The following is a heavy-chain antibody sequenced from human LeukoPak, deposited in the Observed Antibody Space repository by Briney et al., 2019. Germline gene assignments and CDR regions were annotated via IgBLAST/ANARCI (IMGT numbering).Heavy chain of an antibody. CDR2: IIPIFGTA. V-gene: IGHV1-69*13. Sequence: GASVKVSCKASGGTFSSYAISWVRQAPGQGLEWMGGIIPIFGTANYAQKFQGRVTITADESTSTAYMELSSLRSEDTAVYYCASRGLETGRFLNPFDYWGQGTLVTVSS. CDR3: ASRGLETGRFLNPFDY. J-gene: IGHJ4*02. CDR1: GGTFSSYA. D-gene: IGHD1-1*01.